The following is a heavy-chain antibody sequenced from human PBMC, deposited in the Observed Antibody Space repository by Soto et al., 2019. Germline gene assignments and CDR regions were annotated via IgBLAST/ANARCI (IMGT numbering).Heavy chain of an antibody. CDR1: GYTFNSYG. V-gene: IGHV1-18*01. D-gene: IGHD2-21*02. CDR3: ARGPTVGDI. J-gene: IGHJ3*02. CDR2: IRVKNGNT. Sequence: QVQLVQSGGEVKKPGASVKVSCKASGYTFNSYGISWVRQAPGQGLEWIGWIRVKNGNTNYAQNFQGRFTMTTDTSTSTAYMELRSLRSDDTAVYYCARGPTVGDIWGQGTMVTVSS.